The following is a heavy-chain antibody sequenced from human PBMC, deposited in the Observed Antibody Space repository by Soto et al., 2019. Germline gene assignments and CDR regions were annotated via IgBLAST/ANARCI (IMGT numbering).Heavy chain of an antibody. Sequence: EVQLVESGGGLVQPGGSLRLSCAASGFTVSTNFMKWVRQAPGKGLDWVSGIYRDGSTYYADSVKGRFTISRDNSKNTLYLQMDRLRVDDTAVYYCARDRSGYDSEAWGQGTLVTVSS. CDR3: ARDRSGYDSEA. V-gene: IGHV3-66*01. D-gene: IGHD5-12*01. CDR1: GFTVSTNF. CDR2: IYRDGST. J-gene: IGHJ5*02.